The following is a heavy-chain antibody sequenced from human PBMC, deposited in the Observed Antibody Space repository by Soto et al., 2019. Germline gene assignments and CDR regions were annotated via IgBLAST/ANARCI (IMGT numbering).Heavy chain of an antibody. CDR2: ISASGGST. D-gene: IGHD2-2*01. CDR3: AKVELPAAFAEYFQH. J-gene: IGHJ1*01. V-gene: IGHV3-23*01. CDR1: GFTFSSFA. Sequence: GGSLRLSCAASGFTFSSFAMSWVRQAPGKGLEWVSFISASGGSTYYADSVKGRFTISRDNSKNTLFLQMNNLRAEDTAVYYCAKVELPAAFAEYFQHWGQGTLVTVSS.